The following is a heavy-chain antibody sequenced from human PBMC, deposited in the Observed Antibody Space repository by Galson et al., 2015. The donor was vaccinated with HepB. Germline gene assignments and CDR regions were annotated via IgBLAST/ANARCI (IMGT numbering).Heavy chain of an antibody. CDR2: ISYDGSNK. Sequence: SLRLSCAASGFTFSSYGMHWVRQAPGKGLEWVAVISYDGSNKYYADSVKGRFTISGDNSKNTLYLQMNSLRAEDTAVYYCANVDTAMGSVSYYGMDVWGQGTTVTVSS. V-gene: IGHV3-30*18. D-gene: IGHD5-18*01. CDR3: ANVDTAMGSVSYYGMDV. CDR1: GFTFSSYG. J-gene: IGHJ6*02.